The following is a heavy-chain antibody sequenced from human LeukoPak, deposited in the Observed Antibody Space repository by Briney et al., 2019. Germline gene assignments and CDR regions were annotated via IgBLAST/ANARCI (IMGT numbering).Heavy chain of an antibody. CDR2: ISSSGGST. Sequence: PGRSLRLSCAASGFTFSSYAMHWVRQAPGKGLEWVSAISSSGGSTYYADSVKGRFTISRDNSKNTLFLQMNSLRAEDTAVYYCAKRGYSGYDFLDSWGQGTLVTVSS. V-gene: IGHV3-23*01. D-gene: IGHD5-12*01. J-gene: IGHJ4*02. CDR1: GFTFSSYA. CDR3: AKRGYSGYDFLDS.